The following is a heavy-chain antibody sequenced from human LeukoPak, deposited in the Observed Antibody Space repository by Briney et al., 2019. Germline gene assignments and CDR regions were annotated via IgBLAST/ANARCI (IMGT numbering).Heavy chain of an antibody. CDR2: ISGNGGRT. Sequence: GGSLRLSCAASGFTFSTYTMAWVRQAPGGGLEWVSGISGNGGRTYYADSVKGRFTISRDNSKNTLYLQMNSLRAEDTAVYYCAKGSGTGRWYFDYWGQGTLVTVSS. V-gene: IGHV3-23*01. CDR3: AKGSGTGRWYFDY. CDR1: GFTFSTYT. J-gene: IGHJ4*02. D-gene: IGHD6-19*01.